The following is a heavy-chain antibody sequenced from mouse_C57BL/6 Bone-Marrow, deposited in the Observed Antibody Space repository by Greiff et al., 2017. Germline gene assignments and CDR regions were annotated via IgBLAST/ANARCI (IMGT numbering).Heavy chain of an antibody. CDR3: ARCDRRDPGRFAY. Sequence: QVQLQQPGAELVKPGASVKLSCKASASTSTSYGMHWVRRRPGRGFEWIGRIDPNSGGTKYNEKFKSKATLTVDKPSSTAYMQLSSLTSEDSAVYYCARCDRRDPGRFAYWGQGTLVTVSA. D-gene: IGHD2-14*01. J-gene: IGHJ3*01. CDR2: IDPNSGGT. V-gene: IGHV1-72*01. CDR1: ASTSTSYG.